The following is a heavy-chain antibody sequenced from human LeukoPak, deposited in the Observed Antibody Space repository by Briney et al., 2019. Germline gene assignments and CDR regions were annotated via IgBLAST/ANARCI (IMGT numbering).Heavy chain of an antibody. CDR3: ARSDTARWFDH. D-gene: IGHD5-18*01. Sequence: ASVKVSCKASGYTFTGYYMHGVRQAPGQRLEGMGWINPNSGGTNYAQKFQGMVTMTRDTSISTAYMELSRLRSDDTAVYYCARSDTARWFDHWGQGTLVTVSS. CDR1: GYTFTGYY. J-gene: IGHJ5*02. CDR2: INPNSGGT. V-gene: IGHV1-2*02.